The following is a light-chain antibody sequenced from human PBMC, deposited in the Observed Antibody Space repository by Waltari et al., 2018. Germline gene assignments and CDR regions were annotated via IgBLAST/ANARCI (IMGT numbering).Light chain of an antibody. Sequence: SCRAVQILSNYLARYQQKPGQAPRLLRYATSNRATGIPARFSGSGFGTDFTLTISSLEPEDFAVYYCQQRRNWPLTFGGGTKVEIK. CDR3: QQRRNWPLT. V-gene: IGKV3-11*01. CDR2: ATS. CDR1: QILSNY. J-gene: IGKJ4*01.